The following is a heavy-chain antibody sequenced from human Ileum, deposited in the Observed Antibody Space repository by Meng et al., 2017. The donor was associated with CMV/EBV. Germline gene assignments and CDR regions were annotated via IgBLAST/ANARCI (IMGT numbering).Heavy chain of an antibody. V-gene: IGHV3-15*07. D-gene: IGHD1-26*01. CDR2: IKRKTDGGTT. J-gene: IGHJ5*02. CDR3: TTDPEFHRNYYYYNIKPGSRGWFDP. Sequence: WDSQATGKGLEWVGRIKRKTDGGTTDYAAPIRGRFTNSRDDSKNTLYLQMNSLKTEDTAVYYCTTDPEFHRNYYYYNIKPGSRGWFDPWGQGTLVTVSS.